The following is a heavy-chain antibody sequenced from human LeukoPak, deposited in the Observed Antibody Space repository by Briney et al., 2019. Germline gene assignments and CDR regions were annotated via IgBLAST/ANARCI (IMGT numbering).Heavy chain of an antibody. V-gene: IGHV4-4*07. CDR2: MYTSGSGST. J-gene: IGHJ5*02. D-gene: IGHD3-22*01. CDR1: GGSISAYQ. CDR3: ARVGGFSTYYDSSGYYWFDP. Sequence: PSETLSLTCTVSGGSISAYQWSWLRQPAGKGLEWIGRMYTSGSGSTNYNPSLKSRVTMSVDTSKNQFSLNLNSVTAADTAVYYCARVGGFSTYYDSSGYYWFDPWGQGTLVTVSS.